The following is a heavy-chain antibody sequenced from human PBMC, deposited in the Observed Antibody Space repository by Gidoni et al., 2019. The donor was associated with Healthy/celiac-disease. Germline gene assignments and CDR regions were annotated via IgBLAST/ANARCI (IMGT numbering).Heavy chain of an antibody. V-gene: IGHV3-23*01. CDR1: GFTFSSYA. J-gene: IGHJ4*02. CDR2: ISGSGGST. CDR3: VHSQGGSGYYYMYYFDY. Sequence: EVQLLESGGGLVQPGGSLRLSCAASGFTFSSYAMSWVRQAPGKGLEWVSAISGSGGSTYYADSVKGRFTISRDNSKNTLYLQMNSLRAEDTAVYYCVHSQGGSGYYYMYYFDYWGQGTLVTVSS. D-gene: IGHD3-22*01.